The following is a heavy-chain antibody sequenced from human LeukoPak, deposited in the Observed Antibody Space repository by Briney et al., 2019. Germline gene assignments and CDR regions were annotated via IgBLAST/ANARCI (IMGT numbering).Heavy chain of an antibody. CDR1: GGSISSSSYY. CDR3: ASPTLDYGDYLIDY. J-gene: IGHJ4*02. CDR2: IYYSGST. V-gene: IGHV4-39*01. Sequence: PSETLSLTCTVSGGSISSSSYYCGWIRQPPAKGLEWIGSIYYSGSTYYNPSLKSRVTISVDTSKNQFSLKLSSVTAADTAVYYCASPTLDYGDYLIDYWGQGTLVTVPS. D-gene: IGHD4-17*01.